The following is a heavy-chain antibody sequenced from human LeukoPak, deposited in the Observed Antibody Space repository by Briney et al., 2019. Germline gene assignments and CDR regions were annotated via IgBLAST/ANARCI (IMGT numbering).Heavy chain of an antibody. CDR2: IIPILGIA. V-gene: IGHV1-69*04. Sequence: ASVKVSCKASGYTFTSYDINWVRQAPGQGLEWMGRIIPILGIANYAQKFQGRVTITADKSTSTAYMELSSLRSEDTAVYYCAGHPHYGGPDLDYWGQGTLVTVSS. J-gene: IGHJ4*02. CDR1: GYTFTSYD. CDR3: AGHPHYGGPDLDY. D-gene: IGHD4-23*01.